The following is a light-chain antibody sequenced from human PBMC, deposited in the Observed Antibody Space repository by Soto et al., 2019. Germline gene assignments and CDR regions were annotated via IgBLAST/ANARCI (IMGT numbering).Light chain of an antibody. CDR2: EVS. J-gene: IGLJ3*02. V-gene: IGLV2-14*01. Sequence: QSALTQPASVSGSPGQSITISCTGTSSDVGGYDYVSWYQQHPGKTPKLIIYEVSNRPSGISNRFSGSKSAYTASLTISGLQTEDEADYYCSSYTSGSAWVVGGGTKVTVL. CDR3: SSYTSGSAWV. CDR1: SSDVGGYDY.